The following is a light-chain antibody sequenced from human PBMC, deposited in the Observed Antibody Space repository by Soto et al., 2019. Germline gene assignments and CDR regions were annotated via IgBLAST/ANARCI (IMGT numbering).Light chain of an antibody. V-gene: IGKV1-39*01. CDR1: QNIGSY. CDR2: AAS. Sequence: DIQMTQSPSSLSASVRDTVTITCRASQNIGSYLNWYQQKPGKAPTLLIYAASTLQSGVPSRFSGSGSGTDFNLTISSLNPEDFATYFCQQGYPIFQTFGHGTKVEVK. J-gene: IGKJ1*01. CDR3: QQGYPIFQT.